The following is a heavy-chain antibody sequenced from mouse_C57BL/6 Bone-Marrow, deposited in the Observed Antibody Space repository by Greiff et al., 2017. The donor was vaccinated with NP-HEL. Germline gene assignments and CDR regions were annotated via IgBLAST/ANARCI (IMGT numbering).Heavy chain of an antibody. Sequence: QVQLQQPGAELVRPRSSVKLSCKASGYTFTSYWMHWVKQRPIQGLEWIGNIDPSDSETHYNQKFKDKATLTVDKSSSTAYMQLSSLTSEDSAVYYCAAFYYGNLYAMDYWGQGTSVTVSS. J-gene: IGHJ4*01. D-gene: IGHD2-1*01. CDR2: IDPSDSET. V-gene: IGHV1-52*01. CDR1: GYTFTSYW. CDR3: AAFYYGNLYAMDY.